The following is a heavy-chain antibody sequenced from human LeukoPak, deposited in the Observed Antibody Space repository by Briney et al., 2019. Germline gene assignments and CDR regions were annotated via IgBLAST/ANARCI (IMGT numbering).Heavy chain of an antibody. Sequence: SGGSLRLSCAPSGFTFSNYAMRWVRHAPGKGLEWVSAISGSGGSTYYADSVKGRFTISRDNSKNTLFLQMNSLRVEDTAIYYCAKSTRDGYNLWFDYWGQGNLVTVSS. D-gene: IGHD5-24*01. V-gene: IGHV3-23*01. CDR2: ISGSGGST. CDR1: GFTFSNYA. CDR3: AKSTRDGYNLWFDY. J-gene: IGHJ4*02.